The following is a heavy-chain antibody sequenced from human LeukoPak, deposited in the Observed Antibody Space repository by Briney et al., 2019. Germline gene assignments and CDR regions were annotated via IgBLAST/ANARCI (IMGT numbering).Heavy chain of an antibody. V-gene: IGHV1-2*02. CDR3: ARAYIAAAGTGLDY. D-gene: IGHD6-13*01. J-gene: IGHJ4*02. CDR2: INPNSGGT. Sequence: ASVKVSCKASGYTFTGYYMHWVRQAPGQGLEWMGWINPNSGGTNYAQKFQGRVTMTRDTSISTAYMELSRLRSDDTAVYYCARAYIAAAGTGLDYWGQGTLVTVSS. CDR1: GYTFTGYY.